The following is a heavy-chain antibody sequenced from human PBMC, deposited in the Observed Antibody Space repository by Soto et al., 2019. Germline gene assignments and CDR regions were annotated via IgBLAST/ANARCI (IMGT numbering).Heavy chain of an antibody. V-gene: IGHV3-7*03. J-gene: IGHJ6*02. CDR3: ARDLSFTYYYYYGMDV. CDR1: GFTFSSYW. CDR2: IKQDGSEK. D-gene: IGHD3-16*01. Sequence: PGGSLRLSCAASGFTFSSYWMSWVRQAPGKGLEWVANIKQDGSEKYYVDSVKGRFTISRDNAKNSLYLQMNSLRAEDTAVYYCARDLSFTYYYYYGMDVWGQGTTVTVSS.